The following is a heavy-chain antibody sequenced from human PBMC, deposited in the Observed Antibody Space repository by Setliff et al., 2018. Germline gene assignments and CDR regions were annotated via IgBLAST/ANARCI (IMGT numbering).Heavy chain of an antibody. Sequence: PSETLSLTCTVSGGSISSGHYYWNWIRQPAGKGLEWIGRIYPSGGTNYNPPLKRRVTISVDTSKNHFSLKLTSVTAADTAVYYCRVWVTMIEVDSWAQGTLVTVSS. D-gene: IGHD3-22*01. CDR2: IYPSGGT. CDR3: RVWVTMIEVDS. J-gene: IGHJ4*02. V-gene: IGHV4-61*02. CDR1: GGSISSGHYY.